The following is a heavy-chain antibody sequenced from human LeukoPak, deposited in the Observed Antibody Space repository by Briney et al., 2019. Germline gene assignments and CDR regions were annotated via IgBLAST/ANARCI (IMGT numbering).Heavy chain of an antibody. CDR2: INHSGST. CDR1: GGSFSGYY. D-gene: IGHD6-19*01. CDR3: ARGRGYSSGWYVYRWFDP. Sequence: SETLSLTCAVYGGSFSGYYWSWIRQPPGKGLEWIGEINHSGSTNYNPSLKSRVTISVDTSKNQFSLKLSSVTAADTAVYYCARGRGYSSGWYVYRWFDPWGQGTLVTVSS. J-gene: IGHJ5*02. V-gene: IGHV4-34*01.